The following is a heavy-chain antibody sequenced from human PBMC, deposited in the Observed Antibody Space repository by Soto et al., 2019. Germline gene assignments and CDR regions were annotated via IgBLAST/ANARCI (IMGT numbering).Heavy chain of an antibody. V-gene: IGHV4-30-2*01. CDR3: ARAIGWFGELLGGYYFDY. CDR1: GGSISSGGYS. J-gene: IGHJ4*02. D-gene: IGHD3-10*01. Sequence: QLQLQESGSGLVKPSQTLSLTCAVSGGSISSGGYSWSWIRQPPGKGLEWIGYIYHSGSTYYNPSLHSRVTRSVDRSKNQFSLKRSSVTAADTAVYYCARAIGWFGELLGGYYFDYWGQGTLVTVSS. CDR2: IYHSGST.